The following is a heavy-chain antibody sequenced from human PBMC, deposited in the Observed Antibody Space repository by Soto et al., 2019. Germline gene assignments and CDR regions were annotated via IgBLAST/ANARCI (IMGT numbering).Heavy chain of an antibody. CDR3: AVLAGVTPLPDALDI. V-gene: IGHV3-23*01. D-gene: IGHD2-21*02. CDR1: GFTFSSFA. J-gene: IGHJ3*02. CDR2: ISNSGGSV. Sequence: GGSLRLSCAASGFTFSSFAMSWVRQAPGKGLEWVSGISNSGGSVNYADSVKGRFTISRDNSKNTLCLQMSSLRAEDTAAYYCAVLAGVTPLPDALDIWGQGTMVTVSS.